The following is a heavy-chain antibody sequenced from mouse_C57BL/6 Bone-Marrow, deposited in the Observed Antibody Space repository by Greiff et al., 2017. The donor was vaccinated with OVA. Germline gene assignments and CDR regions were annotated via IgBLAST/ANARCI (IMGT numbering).Heavy chain of an antibody. Sequence: QVQLQQPGAELVKPGASVKLSCKASGYTFTSYWMQWVKQRPGQGLEWIGEIDPSDSYTNYNQKFKGKATLTVDTSSSTAYMQLSSLTSEDSAVYYCARYTLYDYDPYYYAMDYWGQGTSVTVSS. CDR1: GYTFTSYW. D-gene: IGHD2-4*01. CDR3: ARYTLYDYDPYYYAMDY. J-gene: IGHJ4*01. CDR2: IDPSDSYT. V-gene: IGHV1-50*01.